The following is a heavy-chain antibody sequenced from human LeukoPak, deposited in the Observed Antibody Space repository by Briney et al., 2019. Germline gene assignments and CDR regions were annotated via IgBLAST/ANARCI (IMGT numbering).Heavy chain of an antibody. J-gene: IGHJ4*02. V-gene: IGHV3-7*01. CDR1: GFTFSTYW. Sequence: GGSLRLSCAASGFTFSTYWMSWVRQAPGKGLEWVANIKQDGSEKYYVDSVKGRFTISRDNAKNSLYLQMNSLRAEDTAVYYCARSGVEGSGWYDLDYWGQGTLVTVSS. CDR2: IKQDGSEK. D-gene: IGHD6-19*01. CDR3: ARSGVEGSGWYDLDY.